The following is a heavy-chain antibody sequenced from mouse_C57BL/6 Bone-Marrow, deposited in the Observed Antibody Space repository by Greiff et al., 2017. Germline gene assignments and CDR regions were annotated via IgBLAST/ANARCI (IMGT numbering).Heavy chain of an antibody. Sequence: VQLQQPGAELVKPGASVKVSCTASGYTFTSYWMHWVKQRPGQGLEWIGRIHPSDSDTNYTPKFQGKATLTVATSSSTAYLQLSSLTSEDSAVYYCAIREGWLLLFDYWGQGTTLTVSS. CDR3: AIREGWLLLFDY. V-gene: IGHV1-74*01. CDR2: IHPSDSDT. CDR1: GYTFTSYW. J-gene: IGHJ2*01. D-gene: IGHD2-3*01.